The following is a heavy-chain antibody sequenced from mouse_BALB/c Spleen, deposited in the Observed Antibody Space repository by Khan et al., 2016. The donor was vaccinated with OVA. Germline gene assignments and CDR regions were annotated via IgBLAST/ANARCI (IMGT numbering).Heavy chain of an antibody. Sequence: EVELVESGGGLVKPGGSLKLSCAASGFTFSDYYMYWVRQTPEKRLEWVATISDGGSYTYYPDSVSGRFTISRDDAKNNLYLQMNSLKSEDTAMYNCARGYYGDPFAYWGQGTLVNVSA. V-gene: IGHV5-4*02. CDR2: ISDGGSYT. CDR1: GFTFSDYY. D-gene: IGHD2-13*01. CDR3: ARGYYGDPFAY. J-gene: IGHJ3*01.